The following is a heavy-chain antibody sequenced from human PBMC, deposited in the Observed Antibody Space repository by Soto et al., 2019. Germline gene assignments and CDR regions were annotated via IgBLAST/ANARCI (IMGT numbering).Heavy chain of an antibody. V-gene: IGHV1-69*01. CDR2: IIPIFGTA. D-gene: IGHD4-17*01. CDR3: GRSGAGGGDYAAFDI. CDR1: GGTFSSYA. J-gene: IGHJ3*02. Sequence: QVQLVQSGAEVKKPGSSVKVSCKASGGTFSSYAISWVRQAPGQGLEWMGGIIPIFGTANYAQKFQGRVTITADESTSAAYKGLSSLRSEDTAVFYCGRSGAGGGDYAAFDIWGQGTMVTVSS.